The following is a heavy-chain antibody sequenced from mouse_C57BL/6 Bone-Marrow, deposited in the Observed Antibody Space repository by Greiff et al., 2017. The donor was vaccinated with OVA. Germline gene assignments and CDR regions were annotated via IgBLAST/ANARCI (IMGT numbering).Heavy chain of an antibody. V-gene: IGHV2-5*01. Sequence: QVQLKESGPGLVQPSQSLSITCTVSGFSLTSYGVHWVRQSPGKGLEWLGVIWRGGSTDYNAAFMSRLSITKDNSKSQVFFKMNSLQADDTAIYYCATPGGYYDYDEGFAYWGQGTLVTVSA. CDR3: ATPGGYYDYDEGFAY. CDR1: GFSLTSYG. J-gene: IGHJ3*01. D-gene: IGHD2-4*01. CDR2: IWRGGST.